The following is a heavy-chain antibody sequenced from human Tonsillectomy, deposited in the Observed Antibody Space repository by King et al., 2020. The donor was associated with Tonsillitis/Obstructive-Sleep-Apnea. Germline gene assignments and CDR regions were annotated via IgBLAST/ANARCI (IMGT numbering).Heavy chain of an antibody. CDR3: ARTDDYVWGSYRHPGAFHI. CDR1: GYNFTTYW. CDR2: INPADSDT. D-gene: IGHD3-16*02. V-gene: IGHV5-51*01. Sequence: EVQLVESGAELRKPGESLKISCEASGYNFTTYWIGWVRQMPGKGLEWMGIINPADSDTTYSPSFQGQLTISVDKSIATAYLQWSSLKASDTAMYYGARTDDYVWGSYRHPGAFHIWGQGTMVTVSS. J-gene: IGHJ3*02.